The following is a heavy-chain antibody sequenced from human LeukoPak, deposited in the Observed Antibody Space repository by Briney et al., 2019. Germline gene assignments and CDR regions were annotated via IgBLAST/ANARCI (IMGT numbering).Heavy chain of an antibody. J-gene: IGHJ4*02. D-gene: IGHD6-19*01. Sequence: PGRSLRLSCAASGFTFSTYGMHWVRQAPGKGLEWVAVIWYDGSQKYHADSVKDRFTISRDNPKNMLYLQMNSLRAEDTAVYYCTRDGGSTGWVDYWGQGTLVTVSS. CDR1: GFTFSTYG. CDR3: TRDGGSTGWVDY. CDR2: IWYDGSQK. V-gene: IGHV3-33*01.